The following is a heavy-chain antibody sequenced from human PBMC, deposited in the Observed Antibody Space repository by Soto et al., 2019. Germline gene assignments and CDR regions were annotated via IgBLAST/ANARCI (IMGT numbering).Heavy chain of an antibody. CDR3: ARAKTYYGSKGWFDP. CDR1: GFPLGTHD. J-gene: IGHJ5*02. D-gene: IGHD3-22*01. V-gene: IGHV3-23*01. CDR2: ISGPGDKT. Sequence: GGSLRLSCSASGFPLGTHDMGWVRQARGTGLEWVSSISGPGDKTYYSNAVTGRFTISRDNSKNTLHLQMESLRAEDTAIYYCARAKTYYGSKGWFDPWGQGTLVTVSS.